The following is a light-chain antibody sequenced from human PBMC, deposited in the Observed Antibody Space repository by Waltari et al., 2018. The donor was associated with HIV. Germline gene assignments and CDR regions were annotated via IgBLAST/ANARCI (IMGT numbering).Light chain of an antibody. CDR1: QSVSNN. J-gene: IGKJ1*01. CDR2: GAS. Sequence: EIVMTQSPATLSVSPGESATLSCRASQSVSNNLAWYQQKPGQAPGLLIYGASTRATGIPARFSGSESGTEFTLTISSLQSEDFAVYYCQQYNNWPPWTFGQGTKVEI. V-gene: IGKV3-15*01. CDR3: QQYNNWPPWT.